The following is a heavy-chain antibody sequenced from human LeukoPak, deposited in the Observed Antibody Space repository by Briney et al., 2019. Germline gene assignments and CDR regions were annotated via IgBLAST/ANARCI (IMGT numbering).Heavy chain of an antibody. CDR3: ATYCGGDCYSPHDAFDN. D-gene: IGHD2-21*02. CDR2: IKQDGSAR. V-gene: IGHV3-7*05. J-gene: IGHJ3*02. CDR1: EFAFSSYW. Sequence: GGSLRLSCVVSEFAFSSYWVTWVRQAPGKGLEWVANIKQDGSARYYADSVKGRFTISGDNAKNSLYLQMNSLRAEDTAMYYCATYCGGDCYSPHDAFDNWGQGTMVTVSS.